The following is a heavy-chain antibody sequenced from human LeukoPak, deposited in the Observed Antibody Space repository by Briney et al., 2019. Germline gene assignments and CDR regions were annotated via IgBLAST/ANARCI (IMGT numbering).Heavy chain of an antibody. CDR3: AREDCSGGSCYSDY. J-gene: IGHJ4*02. CDR1: GGSISSSSYY. Sequence: SETLSPTCTVSGGSISSSSYYWGWIRQPPGKGLEWIGEIYHSGSTNYNPSLKSRVTISVDKSKNQFSLKLSSVTAADTAVYYCAREDCSGGSCYSDYWGQGTLVTVSS. D-gene: IGHD2-15*01. V-gene: IGHV4-39*07. CDR2: IYHSGST.